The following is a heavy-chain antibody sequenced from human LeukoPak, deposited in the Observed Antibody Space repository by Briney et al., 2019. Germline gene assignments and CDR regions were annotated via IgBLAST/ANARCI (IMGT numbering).Heavy chain of an antibody. D-gene: IGHD2-2*01. CDR3: AKDQYDVVVVSAATYNRKYYYYMDV. Sequence: GGSLRLSCAASGFSFSRYGTHWVRQAPGKGLEWVAFIRYDGGNKEYEDSVKGRFTISRDNSKNMLFLQMNRLRAEDTAVYYCAKDQYDVVVVSAATYNRKYYYYMDVWGKGTTVSVSS. CDR1: GFSFSRYG. J-gene: IGHJ6*03. CDR2: IRYDGGNK. V-gene: IGHV3-30*02.